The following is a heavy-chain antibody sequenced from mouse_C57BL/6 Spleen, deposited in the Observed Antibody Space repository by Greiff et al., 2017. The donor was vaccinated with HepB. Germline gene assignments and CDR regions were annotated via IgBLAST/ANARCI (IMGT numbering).Heavy chain of an antibody. CDR1: GYTFTSYW. J-gene: IGHJ1*03. Sequence: VQLQQPGAELVMPGASVKLSCKASGYTFTSYWMHWVKQRPGQGLEWIGEIDPSDSYTNYNQKFKGKSTLTVDKSSSTAYMQLSSLTSEDSAVYYCARFITTTSGYFEVGGTGTTVTVSS. D-gene: IGHD1-1*01. CDR2: IDPSDSYT. V-gene: IGHV1-69*01. CDR3: ARFITTTSGYFEV.